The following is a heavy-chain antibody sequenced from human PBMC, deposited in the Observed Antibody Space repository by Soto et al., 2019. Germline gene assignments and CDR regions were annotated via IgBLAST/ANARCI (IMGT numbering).Heavy chain of an antibody. CDR3: ARGGAYCNGDNCYPSYGMDV. CDR2: SNAGNGNT. CDR1: GYTFTSYA. J-gene: IGHJ6*02. D-gene: IGHD2-15*01. Sequence: ASVKVSCKASGYTFTSYAMHWVRQAPGQRLEWMGWSNAGNGNTKYSQEFQGRVTITRDTSASTAYMELTSLRSEDMAVYYCARGGAYCNGDNCYPSYGMDVWGQGTTVTVSS. V-gene: IGHV1-3*02.